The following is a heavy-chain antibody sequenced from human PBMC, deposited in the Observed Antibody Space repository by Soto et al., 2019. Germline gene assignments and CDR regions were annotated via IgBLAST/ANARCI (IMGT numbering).Heavy chain of an antibody. Sequence: QTPSLIRALSRGHVSCKNGALNWVRQSPSRGLEWLGRTYYRSKWYNDYAVSVKSRITINPDTSKNQFSLQLNSVTPEDTAVYYCARDPEYSGYDGYWFDPWGQGTLVTVS. J-gene: IGHJ5*02. V-gene: IGHV6-1*01. CDR3: ARDPEYSGYDGYWFDP. D-gene: IGHD5-12*01. CDR1: RGHVSCKNGA. CDR2: TYYRSKWYN.